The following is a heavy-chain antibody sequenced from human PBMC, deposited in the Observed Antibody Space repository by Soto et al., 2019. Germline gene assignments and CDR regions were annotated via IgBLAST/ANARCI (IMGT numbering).Heavy chain of an antibody. V-gene: IGHV1-18*01. D-gene: IGHD3-22*01. J-gene: IGHJ3*02. CDR3: ARDKEKDENDSSCYYPDAFDI. Sequence: QVQLVQSGAEVKKPGASVKVSCKASGYTFTSYGISWVRQAPGQGLEWMGWISAYNGNTNYAQKLQGRVTMTTDTSTSTAYMELRSLRSDDTAVYYCARDKEKDENDSSCYYPDAFDIWGQGTMVTVSS. CDR2: ISAYNGNT. CDR1: GYTFTSYG.